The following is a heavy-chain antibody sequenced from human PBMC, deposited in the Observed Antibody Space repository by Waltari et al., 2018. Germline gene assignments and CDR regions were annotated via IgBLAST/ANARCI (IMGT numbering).Heavy chain of an antibody. V-gene: IGHV6-1*01. CDR1: GDSVSRDSAA. CDR2: TYYRSKWYN. CDR3: ARGAAGTTFDP. D-gene: IGHD6-13*01. Sequence: QVQLQQSGPGLVKPSQTLSLTCAISGDSVSRDSAAWNWTRQSPSRGLEWLGRTYYRSKWYNDYAVSVKSRISIDPDTSKNQFSLHLNSVTPEDTAVYYCARGAAGTTFDPWGQGTLVTVSS. J-gene: IGHJ5*02.